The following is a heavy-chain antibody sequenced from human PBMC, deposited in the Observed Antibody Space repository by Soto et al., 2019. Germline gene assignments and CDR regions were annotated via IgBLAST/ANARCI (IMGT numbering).Heavy chain of an antibody. CDR3: ARALTERLPEQWLAWFDP. J-gene: IGHJ5*02. Sequence: PSETLSLTCTVSGGSISSGGYYWSWIRQHPGKGLEWIGYIYYSGSTYYNPSLKSRVTISVDTSKNQFSLKLSSVTAADTAVYYCARALTERLPEQWLAWFDPWGQGTLVTVSS. CDR1: GGSISSGGYY. CDR2: IYYSGST. D-gene: IGHD6-19*01. V-gene: IGHV4-31*03.